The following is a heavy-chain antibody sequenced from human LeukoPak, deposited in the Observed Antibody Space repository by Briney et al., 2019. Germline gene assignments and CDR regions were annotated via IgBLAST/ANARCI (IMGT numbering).Heavy chain of an antibody. CDR3: ARVESYPLRNAFDI. CDR2: MNPNSGNT. D-gene: IGHD1-14*01. CDR1: GYTFTSYD. J-gene: IGHJ3*02. Sequence: ASVKVSCKASGYTFTSYDINWVRQATGQGLEWMGWMNPNSGNTGYAQKFQGRVTITRNTSISTAYMELSSLRSEDTAVYYCARVESYPLRNAFDIWGQGTMVTVSS. V-gene: IGHV1-8*03.